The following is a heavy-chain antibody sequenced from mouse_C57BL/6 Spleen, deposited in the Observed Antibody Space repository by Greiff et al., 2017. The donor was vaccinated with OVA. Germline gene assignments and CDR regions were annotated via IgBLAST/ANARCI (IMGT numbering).Heavy chain of an antibody. V-gene: IGHV5-16*01. CDR3: ARGGRGFAY. CDR1: GFTFSDYY. J-gene: IGHJ3*01. D-gene: IGHD3-3*01. CDR2: INYDGSST. Sequence: EVNVVESEGGLVQPGSSMKLSCTASGFTFSDYYMAWVRQVPDKGLEWVANINYDGSSTYYLDSLKSRFIISRDNAKNILYLQMSSLKSEDTATYYCARGGRGFAYWGQGTLVTVSA.